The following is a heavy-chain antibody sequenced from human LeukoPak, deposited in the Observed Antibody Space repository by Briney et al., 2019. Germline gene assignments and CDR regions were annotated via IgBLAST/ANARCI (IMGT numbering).Heavy chain of an antibody. Sequence: ASVKVSCKASGYTFTSYAMHWVRQAPGQRLEWMGWINAGNGNTKYSQKFQGRVTITRDTSASTAYMELRSLRSDDTAVYYCARGDVDIVATIYFDYWGQGTLVTVSS. V-gene: IGHV1-3*01. CDR2: INAGNGNT. CDR1: GYTFTSYA. D-gene: IGHD5-12*01. CDR3: ARGDVDIVATIYFDY. J-gene: IGHJ4*02.